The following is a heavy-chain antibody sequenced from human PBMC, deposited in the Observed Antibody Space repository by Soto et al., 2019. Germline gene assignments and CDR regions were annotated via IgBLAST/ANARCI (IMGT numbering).Heavy chain of an antibody. V-gene: IGHV3-30*18. CDR2: ISYDGSNK. CDR1: GFTFSSYG. J-gene: IGHJ6*02. CDR3: AKDKYYYDSSGYHYYYYGMDV. D-gene: IGHD3-22*01. Sequence: GSLRLSCAASGFTFSSYGMHWVRQAPGKGLEWVAVISYDGSNKYYADSVKGRFTISRDNSKNTLYLQMNSLRAEDTAVYYCAKDKYYYDSSGYHYYYYGMDVWGQGTTVTVSS.